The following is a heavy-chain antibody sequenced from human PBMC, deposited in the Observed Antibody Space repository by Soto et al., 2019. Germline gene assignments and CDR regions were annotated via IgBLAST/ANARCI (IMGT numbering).Heavy chain of an antibody. CDR3: QGVAGYYYYYYGMDV. D-gene: IGHD6-19*01. Sequence: SETLSLTCAVYGGSFSGYYWSWIRQPPGKGLEWIGEINHSGSTNYNPSLKSRVTISVDTSKNQFSLKLSSVTAADTAVYYCQGVAGYYYYYYGMDVWGQGTTVTVSS. CDR2: INHSGST. V-gene: IGHV4-34*01. J-gene: IGHJ6*02. CDR1: GGSFSGYY.